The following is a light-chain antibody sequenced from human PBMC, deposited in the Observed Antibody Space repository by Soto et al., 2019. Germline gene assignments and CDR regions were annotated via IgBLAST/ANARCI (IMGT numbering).Light chain of an antibody. Sequence: QLVLTQPPSASGTPGQRVTISCSGSSSNIGRNYVYWHQQLPGTAPKLLIYRNNQRPSGVPDRFSGSKSGTSASLAISGLRSEDEADYYCAAWDDSLSGWVFGGGTKLTVL. V-gene: IGLV1-47*01. CDR1: SSNIGRNY. CDR3: AAWDDSLSGWV. CDR2: RNN. J-gene: IGLJ3*02.